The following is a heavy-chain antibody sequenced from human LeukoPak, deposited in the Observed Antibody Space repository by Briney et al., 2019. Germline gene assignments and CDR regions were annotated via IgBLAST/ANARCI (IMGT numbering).Heavy chain of an antibody. CDR3: ARWDPPSIADLDY. CDR1: GFTFSSHG. V-gene: IGHV3-21*01. J-gene: IGHJ4*02. D-gene: IGHD6-6*01. CDR2: ISSSSSYK. Sequence: GGSLRLSCPASGFTFSSHGMHWVRQAPGKGLEGVSSISSSSSYKYYADSVKGRFTISRDNAKNLLYLQMNNLRTEDTAVYYCARWDPPSIADLDYWGQGTLVTVSS.